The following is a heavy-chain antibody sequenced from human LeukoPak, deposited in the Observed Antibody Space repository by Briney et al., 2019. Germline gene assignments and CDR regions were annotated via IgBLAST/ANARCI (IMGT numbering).Heavy chain of an antibody. Sequence: ASVKVSCKASGGTFSIYSISWVRQAPGQGLEWMGGIIPIFGTANYAQKFQGRVTITADESTSTAYMELSSLRSEDTAVYYCARVAGTVVVPAARANWFDPWGQGTLVTVSS. CDR3: ARVAGTVVVPAARANWFDP. CDR1: GGTFSIYS. CDR2: IIPIFGTA. J-gene: IGHJ5*02. D-gene: IGHD2-2*01. V-gene: IGHV1-69*13.